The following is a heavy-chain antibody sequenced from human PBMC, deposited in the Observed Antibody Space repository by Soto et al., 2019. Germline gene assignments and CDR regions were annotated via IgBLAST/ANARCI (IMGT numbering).Heavy chain of an antibody. CDR1: GFTFTNYW. J-gene: IGHJ4*02. Sequence: EVQLVQSGGGSVQPGGSLRLSCAASGFTFTNYWMHWVRQVPGKGLVWVSRIDGVGAGTSYSASVRGRFTISRDNAEKMLCQQMKSLRAEDTAVYYCTTVLEYRGQGTLVTVSS. V-gene: IGHV3-74*01. CDR2: IDGVGAGT. CDR3: TTVLEY.